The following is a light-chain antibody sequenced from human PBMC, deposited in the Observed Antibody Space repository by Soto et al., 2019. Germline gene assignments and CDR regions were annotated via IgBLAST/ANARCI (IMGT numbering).Light chain of an antibody. J-gene: IGKJ2*01. CDR3: QQYYSTVYA. V-gene: IGKV4-1*01. CDR1: QGVLARSNKKNY. Sequence: DIVMTQSPDSLAVSLGERATFNCRSSQGVLARSNKKNYLAWYQQKPGQPPKLLIYWASTRQSGVPDRFSGSGSGTDFTLTISSLQAEDVAVYYCQQYYSTVYAFGQGTKLEIK. CDR2: WAS.